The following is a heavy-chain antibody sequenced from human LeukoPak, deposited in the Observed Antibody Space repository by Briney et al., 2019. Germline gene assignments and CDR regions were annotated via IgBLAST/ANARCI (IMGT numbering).Heavy chain of an antibody. CDR2: INPNSGGT. CDR1: GYTFTDYY. D-gene: IGHD4-17*01. J-gene: IGHJ6*02. V-gene: IGHV1-2*02. CDR3: ARDRKTPYGDYGMDV. Sequence: ASVKVSCKASGYTFTDYYMHWVRQAPGQGLEWMGWINPNSGGTNYAQKFQGRVTITADESTSTAYMELSSLRSEDTAVYYCARDRKTPYGDYGMDVWGQGTTVTVSS.